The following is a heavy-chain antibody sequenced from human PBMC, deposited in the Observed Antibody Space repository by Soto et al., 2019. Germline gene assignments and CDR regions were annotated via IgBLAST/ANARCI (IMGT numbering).Heavy chain of an antibody. CDR1: GGSISGSSYY. CDR2: IFYSGTT. D-gene: IGHD3-10*01. CDR3: ESSESYDQSDY. J-gene: IGHJ4*02. V-gene: IGHV4-39*01. Sequence: SETLSLTCTVSGGSISGSSYYWGCIRQPPGKGLEWIGNIFYSGTTYYNPSLKSRVTISVDTSKNQFSLKLRSVTAADTAVYYCESSESYDQSDYWGQGTLVTVSS.